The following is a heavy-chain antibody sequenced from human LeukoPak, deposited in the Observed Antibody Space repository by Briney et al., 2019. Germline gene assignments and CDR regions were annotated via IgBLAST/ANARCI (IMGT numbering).Heavy chain of an antibody. Sequence: ASVKVSCKASGYTFTGYYMHRVRQAPGQGLEWMGRINPNSGGTNYPQKFQGRVTMTSDTSISTAYMELSRLRSDDTAMYYCARETGTTEKFYYYMDVWGKGTTVTVSS. J-gene: IGHJ6*03. CDR2: INPNSGGT. CDR1: GYTFTGYY. CDR3: ARETGTTEKFYYYMDV. V-gene: IGHV1-2*06. D-gene: IGHD1-7*01.